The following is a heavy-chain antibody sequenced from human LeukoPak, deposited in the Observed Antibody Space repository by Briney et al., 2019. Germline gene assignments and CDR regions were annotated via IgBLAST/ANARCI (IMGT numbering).Heavy chain of an antibody. CDR3: ARSGGSSPFYFDY. Sequence: ASVKVSCKASGYTFTSYDINWVRQATGQGLEWMGWINPNSGGTNYAQKFQGRVTMTRDTSISTAYMELSRLRSDDTAVYYCARSGGSSPFYFDYWGQGTLVTVSS. D-gene: IGHD1-26*01. V-gene: IGHV1-2*02. CDR2: INPNSGGT. CDR1: GYTFTSYD. J-gene: IGHJ4*02.